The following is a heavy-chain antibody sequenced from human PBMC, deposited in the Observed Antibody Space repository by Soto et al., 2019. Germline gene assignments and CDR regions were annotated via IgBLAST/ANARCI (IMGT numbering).Heavy chain of an antibody. CDR3: ARGPEYDILTGCDF. CDR1: GVTFSLSA. V-gene: IGHV3-23*04. Sequence: EVQLVESGGGFVQPGESLRLSCAASGVTFSLSAMSWVRQAPGRGLEWVSSISGGGSSTDYAESVKGRFTISRDNSKNTVHLQMNSLRAEDTAVYYCARGPEYDILTGCDFWGLGALVTVSS. CDR2: ISGGGSST. J-gene: IGHJ4*02. D-gene: IGHD3-9*01.